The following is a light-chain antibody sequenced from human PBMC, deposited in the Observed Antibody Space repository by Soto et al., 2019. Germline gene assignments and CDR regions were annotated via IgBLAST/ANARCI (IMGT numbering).Light chain of an antibody. Sequence: DIVMTQSPDSLAVSLGERATINCKSSQSVLYSSNNKNYLAWYQQKPGQPPKLLIYWASTRESGVPDRFGGSGSGTDFTLTISSLQAEDVAVYYCQQYYSTPQWTFGQGTKVEIK. CDR1: QSVLYSSNNKNY. CDR2: WAS. CDR3: QQYYSTPQWT. V-gene: IGKV4-1*01. J-gene: IGKJ1*01.